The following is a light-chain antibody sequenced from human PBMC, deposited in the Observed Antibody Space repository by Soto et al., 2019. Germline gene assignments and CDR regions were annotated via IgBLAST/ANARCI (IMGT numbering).Light chain of an antibody. CDR1: QSVSSS. CDR3: QQRSNWPLT. Sequence: DIVLTQSPATLSLSPGKRATLSCRASQSVSSSLAWYQQKPGQTPRLLIYDASNRATGIPARFNGSGSGTDFTLTVSSLEPEDFAVYYCQQRSNWPLTFGGGTKVEIK. CDR2: DAS. J-gene: IGKJ4*01. V-gene: IGKV3-11*01.